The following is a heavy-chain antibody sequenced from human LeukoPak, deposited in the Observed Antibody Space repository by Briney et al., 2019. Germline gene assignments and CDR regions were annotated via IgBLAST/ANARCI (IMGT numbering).Heavy chain of an antibody. D-gene: IGHD4-11*01. J-gene: IGHJ6*02. Sequence: ASVKVSCKVSGYTLTELSMHWVRQAPGKGLEWMGGFDPEDGETIYAQKFQGRVTITADESTSTAYMELSSLRSEDTAVYYCARAPIMTTVTIAPSYYYGMDVWGQGTTVTVSS. V-gene: IGHV1-24*01. CDR3: ARAPIMTTVTIAPSYYYGMDV. CDR1: GYTLTELS. CDR2: FDPEDGET.